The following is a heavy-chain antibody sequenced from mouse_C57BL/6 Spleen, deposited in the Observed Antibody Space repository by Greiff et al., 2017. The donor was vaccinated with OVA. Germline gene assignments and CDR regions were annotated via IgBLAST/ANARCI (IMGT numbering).Heavy chain of an antibody. CDR2: IDPSDSYT. CDR3: AKQLEQASDY. J-gene: IGHJ2*01. Sequence: QVQLQQPGAELVMPGASVKLSCKASGYTFTSYWMHWVKQRPGQGLEWIGEIDPSDSYTNYNQKFKGKSTLTVDKSSSTASMQLSSLTSEDSAVYYCAKQLEQASDYWGQGTTLTVSS. V-gene: IGHV1-69*01. D-gene: IGHD3-1*01. CDR1: GYTFTSYW.